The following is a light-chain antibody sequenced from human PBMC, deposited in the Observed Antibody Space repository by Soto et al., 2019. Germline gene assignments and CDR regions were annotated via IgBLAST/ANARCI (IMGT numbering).Light chain of an antibody. CDR3: QQYGSSPVA. CDR2: GXX. CDR1: QSVTNNY. V-gene: IGKV3-20*01. J-gene: IGKJ1*01. Sequence: EVVLTQSPGTLSLSPGERATLSCRASQSVTNNYLAWYQQRPXLAPRLXXXGXXXRXAXIPDRFTGSGSGTDFTLTISRLEPEDFAVYYCQQYGSSPVAFGQGTKVDIK.